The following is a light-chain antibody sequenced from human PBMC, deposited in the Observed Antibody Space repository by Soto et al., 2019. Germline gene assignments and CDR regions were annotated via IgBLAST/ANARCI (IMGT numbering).Light chain of an antibody. Sequence: IVLTQSPDTLSLSPGDRATLSCRSSQSISSSYLAWYQQKPGQAPRLLIYGASNRATGIPDRFRGSESGTDFTLTISGLEPADLGVYYCQQRHNWDIIFGQGTRLEI. J-gene: IGKJ5*01. V-gene: IGKV3D-20*02. CDR2: GAS. CDR1: QSISSSY. CDR3: QQRHNWDII.